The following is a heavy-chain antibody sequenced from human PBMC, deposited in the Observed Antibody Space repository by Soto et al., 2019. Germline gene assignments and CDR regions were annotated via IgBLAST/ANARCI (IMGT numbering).Heavy chain of an antibody. CDR3: ARGLHYYNSSGYYYGNAFDI. V-gene: IGHV1-69*13. D-gene: IGHD3-22*01. J-gene: IGHJ3*02. Sequence: ASVKVSCKASGGTFSSYAISWVRQAPGQGLEWMGGIIPIFGTANYAQKFQGRVTITADESTSTAYMELSSLRSEDTAVYYCARGLHYYNSSGYYYGNAFDIWGQGTMVT. CDR2: IIPIFGTA. CDR1: GGTFSSYA.